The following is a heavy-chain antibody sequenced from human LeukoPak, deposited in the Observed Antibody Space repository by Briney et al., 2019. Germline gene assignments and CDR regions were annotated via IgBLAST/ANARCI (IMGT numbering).Heavy chain of an antibody. CDR3: AKAHHYDFWSSYYGGDAFDI. V-gene: IGHV3-7*01. J-gene: IGHJ3*02. CDR1: GFTFSSYW. Sequence: GGSLRLSCAASGFTFSSYWMSWVRQAPGKGLEWVANIKQDGSEKYYVDSVKGRFTISRDNSKNTLYLQMNSLRAEDTAVYYCAKAHHYDFWSSYYGGDAFDIWGQGTMVTVSS. D-gene: IGHD3-3*01. CDR2: IKQDGSEK.